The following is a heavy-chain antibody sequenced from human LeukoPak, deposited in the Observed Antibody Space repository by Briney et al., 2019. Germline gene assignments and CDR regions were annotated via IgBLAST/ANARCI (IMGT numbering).Heavy chain of an antibody. CDR3: AGGLNQHYFDY. D-gene: IGHD3-16*01. Sequence: RPSETLSLTCTVSSGSISTYYWSWIRQPPGKGLEYIGHIYYTGTTGHNPSLKSRVTMSVDTSKNQFPLRLICVTSSDTAVYFCAGGLNQHYFDYWGQGTLVAVSS. CDR2: IYYTGTT. V-gene: IGHV4-59*01. J-gene: IGHJ4*02. CDR1: SGSISTYY.